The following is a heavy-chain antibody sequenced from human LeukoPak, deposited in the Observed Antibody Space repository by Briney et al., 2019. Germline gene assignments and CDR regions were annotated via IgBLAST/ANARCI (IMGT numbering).Heavy chain of an antibody. Sequence: SETLSLTCTVSGGSISDYYWSWIRQPAGKGLEWIGRIYTSGSTNYNPSLKSRVTMSVDTSKNQFSLKLSSVTAADTAVYYCARDNDDFWSGYYPFDYWGQGTLVTVSS. D-gene: IGHD3-3*01. CDR2: IYTSGST. CDR3: ARDNDDFWSGYYPFDY. V-gene: IGHV4-4*07. J-gene: IGHJ4*02. CDR1: GGSISDYY.